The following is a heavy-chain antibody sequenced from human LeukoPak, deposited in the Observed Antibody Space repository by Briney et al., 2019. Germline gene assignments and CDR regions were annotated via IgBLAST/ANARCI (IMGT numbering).Heavy chain of an antibody. CDR2: ISYDGSNK. CDR3: ARDLDSWELTFDY. V-gene: IGHV3-30*04. J-gene: IGHJ4*02. D-gene: IGHD1-26*01. Sequence: GGSLRLSCAASGFTFSSYAMHWVRQAPGKGLEWVAVISYDGSNKYYADSVKGRFTISRDNSKNTLYLQMNSLRAEDAAVYYCARDLDSWELTFDYWGQGTLVTVSS. CDR1: GFTFSSYA.